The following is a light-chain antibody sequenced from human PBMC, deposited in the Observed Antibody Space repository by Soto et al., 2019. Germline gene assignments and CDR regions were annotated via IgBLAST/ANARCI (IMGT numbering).Light chain of an antibody. J-gene: IGKJ1*01. CDR1: QNLSSGY. CDR3: QQYDTSPRT. V-gene: IGKV3-20*01. Sequence: EIVLTQSPGTLSLSPGERATLSCRASQNLSSGYLAWYQQKPGQAPRILIYAASSSATGIPDRFSGSGSGTDFSLTISRLEPEDFAVYYCQQYDTSPRTFGQGTKVE. CDR2: AAS.